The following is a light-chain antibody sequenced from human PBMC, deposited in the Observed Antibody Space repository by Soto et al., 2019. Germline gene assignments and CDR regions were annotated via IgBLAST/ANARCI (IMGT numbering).Light chain of an antibody. CDR2: KAS. V-gene: IGKV1-5*03. Sequence: DIQMTQSPSTLSASVGDRVTITCRASQSIKNWLAWYQQKPGEAPKLLIYKASTLKSGVPSRFSGSGSGTEFTLTISSLQPDDFATYYCQHYNSYSEAFGQATKVDI. J-gene: IGKJ1*01. CDR1: QSIKNW. CDR3: QHYNSYSEA.